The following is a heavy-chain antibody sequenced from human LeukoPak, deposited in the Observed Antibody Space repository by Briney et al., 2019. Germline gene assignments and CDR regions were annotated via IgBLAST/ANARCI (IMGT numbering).Heavy chain of an antibody. J-gene: IGHJ6*02. CDR3: AKGTTSLGHYYYYGMDI. CDR2: ISGSGGST. Sequence: PGGSLRLSCAASGFTFSSYAMSWVRQAPGKGLEWVSAISGSGGSTYYADSVKGRFTISRDNSKNTLYLQMNSLRAEDTAVYYCAKGTTSLGHYYYYGMDIWGQGTTVTVSS. D-gene: IGHD2/OR15-2a*01. CDR1: GFTFSSYA. V-gene: IGHV3-23*01.